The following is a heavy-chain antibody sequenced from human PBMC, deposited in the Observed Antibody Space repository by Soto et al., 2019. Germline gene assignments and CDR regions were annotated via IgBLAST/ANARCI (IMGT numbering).Heavy chain of an antibody. J-gene: IGHJ6*02. V-gene: IGHV3-33*01. Sequence: QVQLVESGGGVVQPGRSLRLSCAASGFTFSSYGMHWVRQAPGKGLEWVAVIWYDGSNKYYADSVKGRFTISRDDSKNTLYLQMNSLRAEDTAVYYCARAYCSSTSCKYYYYGIDFLGQGTTVTVSS. CDR1: GFTFSSYG. CDR2: IWYDGSNK. D-gene: IGHD2-2*01. CDR3: ARAYCSSTSCKYYYYGIDF.